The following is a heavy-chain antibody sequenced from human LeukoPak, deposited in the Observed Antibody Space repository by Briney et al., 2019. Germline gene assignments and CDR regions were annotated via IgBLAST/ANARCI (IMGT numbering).Heavy chain of an antibody. V-gene: IGHV1-18*04. CDR1: GYTFTGYY. CDR3: ARGRDKGDY. CDR2: ISAYNGNT. J-gene: IGHJ4*02. Sequence: GASVKVSCKASGYTFTGYYMHWVRQAPGQGLEWMGWISAYNGNTDYAQKFQGRVTMTTDTSTTTAYMHLTSLSSDDTAVYYCARGRDKGDYWGQGTLVTVSS.